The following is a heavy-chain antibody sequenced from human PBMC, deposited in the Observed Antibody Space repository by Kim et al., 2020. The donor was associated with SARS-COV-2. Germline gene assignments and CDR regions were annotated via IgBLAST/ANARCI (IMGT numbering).Heavy chain of an antibody. J-gene: IGHJ4*02. CDR3: ASDTGWHFDN. CDR2: IKPEGSEK. D-gene: IGHD6-19*01. Sequence: GGSLRLSCAASGFTFSNYWMHWVRQAPGKGLEWVASIKPEGSEKRYVDSVRGRFTVSRDNAKKSLFLQMSSLRADDTAIYYCASDTGWHFDNWGQGTLV. V-gene: IGHV3-7*05. CDR1: GFTFSNYW.